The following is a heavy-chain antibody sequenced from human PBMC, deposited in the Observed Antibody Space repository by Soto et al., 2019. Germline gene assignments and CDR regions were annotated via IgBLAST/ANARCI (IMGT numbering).Heavy chain of an antibody. CDR3: ASHTERPLLGFDY. CDR2: MNPNTGNT. V-gene: IGHV1-8*01. CDR1: GYTFSNYD. J-gene: IGHJ4*02. Sequence: QVQLVQSGAEVKKPGASVKVSCKSSGYTFSNYDVNWVRQAPGQGLEWMGWMNPNTGNTGYAQNFQGRITMTGDTSTSTGYMELSGLRSEDTAVYYCASHTERPLLGFDYWGQRALVSVSS. D-gene: IGHD3-10*01.